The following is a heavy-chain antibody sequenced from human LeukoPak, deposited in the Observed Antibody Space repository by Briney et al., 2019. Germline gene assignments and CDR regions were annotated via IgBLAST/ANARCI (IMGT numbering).Heavy chain of an antibody. CDR2: IYHSGST. Sequence: PSETLSLTCAVSGHSISSGYYWVWIRRPPGRGLEWIGSIYHSGSTYYNTSLNSRVSISLDTSKNQFSLRLSSVTAADTSLYYCASAYDISGYYYYMDVWGKGTTVTVSS. V-gene: IGHV4-38-2*01. CDR1: GHSISSGYY. CDR3: ASAYDISGYYYYMDV. D-gene: IGHD3-22*01. J-gene: IGHJ6*03.